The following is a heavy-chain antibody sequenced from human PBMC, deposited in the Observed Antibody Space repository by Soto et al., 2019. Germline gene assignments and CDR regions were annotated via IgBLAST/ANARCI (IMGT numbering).Heavy chain of an antibody. CDR1: GFTFRSYW. D-gene: IGHD3-16*01. J-gene: IGHJ4*02. CDR3: AKSAGSNAYYPNDY. CDR2: INSDGSST. Sequence: GGSLRLSCAASGFTFRSYWMQWVRQAPGKGLVWVSRINSDGSSTSYADSVKGRFTISRDNAKNTLYLQMNSLRAEDAAVYYCAKSAGSNAYYPNDYWGQGTLVTVSS. V-gene: IGHV3-74*01.